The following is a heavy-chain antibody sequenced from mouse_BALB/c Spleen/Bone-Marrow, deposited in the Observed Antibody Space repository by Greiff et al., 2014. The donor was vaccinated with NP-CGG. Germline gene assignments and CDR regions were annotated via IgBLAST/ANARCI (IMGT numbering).Heavy chain of an antibody. CDR3: ARITTATGAMDY. Sequence: VQLVESGPGLVAPSQSLSITCTVSGFSLTNYGVHWVRQPPGKGLEWLGVIWADGSTNYNSALMPRLSISKDNSKGQVFFKMNSLQTGDTAMYYCARITTATGAMDYWGQGTSVTVSS. CDR2: IWADGST. J-gene: IGHJ4*01. V-gene: IGHV2-9*02. CDR1: GFSLTNYG. D-gene: IGHD1-2*01.